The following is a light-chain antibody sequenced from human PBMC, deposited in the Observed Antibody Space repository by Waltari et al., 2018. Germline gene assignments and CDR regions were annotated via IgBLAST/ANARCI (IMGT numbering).Light chain of an antibody. V-gene: IGLV3-9*01. CDR1: NIGSRN. CDR3: QVWDSTNVL. Sequence: SYELTQALSVSVAQRQTARMTCGGHNIGSRNVHWYQLQPGQAPVLVILRDRNRPPGIPERFSGSNSLNTATLTISRAQVGDEGDYFCQVWDSTNVLFGGGTKLTVL. CDR2: RDR. J-gene: IGLJ2*01.